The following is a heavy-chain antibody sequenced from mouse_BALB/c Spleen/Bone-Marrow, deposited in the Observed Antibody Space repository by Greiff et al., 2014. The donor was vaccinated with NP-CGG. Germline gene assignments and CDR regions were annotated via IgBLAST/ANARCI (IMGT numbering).Heavy chain of an antibody. J-gene: IGHJ4*01. CDR1: GFTFSSYG. V-gene: IGHV5-6*01. D-gene: IGHD1-2*01. CDR2: INSGGTNT. Sequence: EVQRVESGGDLVYPGGSLKLSCAASGFTFSSYGMSWVRPTPDTRLEWVATINSGGTNTYYPDSMKGRFTISRDNAKNTLYLQMSSLRSEDTAMYYCTRRGIYGERTAMDYWGRGTSVTVSS. CDR3: TRRGIYGERTAMDY.